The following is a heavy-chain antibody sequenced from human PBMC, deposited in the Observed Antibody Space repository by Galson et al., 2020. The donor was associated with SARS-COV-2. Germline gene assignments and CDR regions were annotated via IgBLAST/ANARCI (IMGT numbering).Heavy chain of an antibody. CDR3: ASDYYDSTMFDY. Sequence: SETLSLTCTVSGGSISSSSYYWGWLRQPPGKGLEWIGSIYYSGSTYYNPSLKSRVTISVDTSKNQFSLKLSSVTAADTAVYYCASDYYDSTMFDYWGQGTLVTVSS. CDR1: GGSISSSSYY. D-gene: IGHD3-22*01. CDR2: IYYSGST. V-gene: IGHV4-39*07. J-gene: IGHJ4*02.